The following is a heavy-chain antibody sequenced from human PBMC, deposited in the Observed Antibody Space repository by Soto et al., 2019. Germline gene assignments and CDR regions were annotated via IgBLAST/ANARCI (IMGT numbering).Heavy chain of an antibody. CDR2: IWYDGSNK. J-gene: IGHJ1*01. Sequence: GGSLRLSCAASGFTFSSYGMHWVRQAPGKGLEWVAVIWYDGSNKYYADSVKGRFTISRDNSKNTLYLQMNSLRAEDTAVYCCARDGGYCSSTSCPSPGGCFQHWGQGTLVTVSS. D-gene: IGHD2-2*01. V-gene: IGHV3-33*08. CDR3: ARDGGYCSSTSCPSPGGCFQH. CDR1: GFTFSSYG.